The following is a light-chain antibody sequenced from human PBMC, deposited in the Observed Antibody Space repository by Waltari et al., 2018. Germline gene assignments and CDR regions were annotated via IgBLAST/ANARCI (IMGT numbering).Light chain of an antibody. Sequence: SYVLTQPPSVSVAPGQTARITCGGNNIESKNVHWYQQNPGQAPVLVVYDDSARPSGISDRFPGSNSGNTVTLTISRVEAGDEADYYCQVWDSSSDPWAFGGGTKLTVL. J-gene: IGLJ2*01. CDR1: NIESKN. CDR3: QVWDSSSDPWA. V-gene: IGLV3-21*02. CDR2: DDS.